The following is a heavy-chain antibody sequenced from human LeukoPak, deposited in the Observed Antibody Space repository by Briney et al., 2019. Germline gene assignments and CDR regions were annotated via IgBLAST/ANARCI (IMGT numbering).Heavy chain of an antibody. J-gene: IGHJ4*02. CDR3: ARVTYNGYQHFDY. CDR1: GGSISTNTYY. Sequence: SETLSLTCIVSGGSISTNTYYWGWIRLPPGKGLEWIGEIHHRGTTYYNPSLRSRVTISVDTTKNQFSLRLTSVTAADTAVYYCARVTYNGYQHFDYWGQGNLVTVS. V-gene: IGHV4-39*07. CDR2: IHHRGTT. D-gene: IGHD3-10*01.